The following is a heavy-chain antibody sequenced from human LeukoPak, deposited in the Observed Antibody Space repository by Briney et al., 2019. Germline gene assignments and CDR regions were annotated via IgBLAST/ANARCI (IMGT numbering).Heavy chain of an antibody. J-gene: IGHJ4*02. CDR1: GGSISSYY. Sequence: SETLSLTCTVSGGSISSYYWSWIRQPPGKGLEWIGYIYYSGSTNYNPSLKSRVTISVDTSKNQFSLKLSSVTAADTAVYYRARHIGGLAAAGFDYWGQGTLVTVSS. CDR2: IYYSGST. CDR3: ARHIGGLAAAGFDY. V-gene: IGHV4-59*08. D-gene: IGHD6-13*01.